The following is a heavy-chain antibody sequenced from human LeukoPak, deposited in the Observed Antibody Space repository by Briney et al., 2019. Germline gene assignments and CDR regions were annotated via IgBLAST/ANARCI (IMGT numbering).Heavy chain of an antibody. Sequence: GGSLRLSCAASGFTFSSYAMSWVRQAPGKGLEWVSAISGSGDSTYYADSVKGRFTISRDNSKNTLYLQMNSLRAEDTAVYYCVTGRYNSGWDSFDYWGQGTLVIVSS. CDR1: GFTFSSYA. V-gene: IGHV3-23*01. CDR2: ISGSGDST. D-gene: IGHD6-19*01. J-gene: IGHJ4*02. CDR3: VTGRYNSGWDSFDY.